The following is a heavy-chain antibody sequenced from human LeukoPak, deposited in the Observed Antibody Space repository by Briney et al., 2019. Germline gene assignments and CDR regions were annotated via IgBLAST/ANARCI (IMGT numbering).Heavy chain of an antibody. D-gene: IGHD1-26*01. V-gene: IGHV4-59*12. CDR2: IYYSGST. J-gene: IGHJ4*02. CDR3: ARWEGGSYYDFDY. CDR1: GGSISSYY. Sequence: SETLSLTCTVSGGSISSYYWSWIRQPPGKGLEWIGYIYYSGSTNYNPSLKSRVTISVDTSKNQFSLKLSSVTAADTAVYYCARWEGGSYYDFDYWGQGTLVTVSS.